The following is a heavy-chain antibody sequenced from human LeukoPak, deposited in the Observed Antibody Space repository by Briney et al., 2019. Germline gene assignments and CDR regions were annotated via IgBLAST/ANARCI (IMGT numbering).Heavy chain of an antibody. CDR3: ARHLTVTTKHFDY. V-gene: IGHV4-59*11. D-gene: IGHD4-17*01. CDR1: GGSISSHY. Sequence: PSETLSLTCTVSGGSISSHYWSWIRQPPGKGLEWIGYIYYSGSTNCNPSLKTRVTISVDTSKNQFSLKLSSVTAADTAVYYCARHLTVTTKHFDYWGQGTPVTVSS. J-gene: IGHJ4*02. CDR2: IYYSGST.